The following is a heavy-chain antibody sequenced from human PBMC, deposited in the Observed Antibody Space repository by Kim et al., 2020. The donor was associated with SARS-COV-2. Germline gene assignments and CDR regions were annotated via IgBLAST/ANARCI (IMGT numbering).Heavy chain of an antibody. D-gene: IGHD1-26*01. CDR1: GFTFSSYE. CDR3: ASSGGSYILEAFDI. V-gene: IGHV3-48*03. J-gene: IGHJ3*02. CDR2: ISSSGSTI. Sequence: GGSLRLSCAASGFTFSSYEMNWVRQAPGKGLEWVSYISSSGSTIYYADSVKGRFTISRENAKNALYLQMNSLRAEDTAVYYCASSGGSYILEAFDIWGQG.